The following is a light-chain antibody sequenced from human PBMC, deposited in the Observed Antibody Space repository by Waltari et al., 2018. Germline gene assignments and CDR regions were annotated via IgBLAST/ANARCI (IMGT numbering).Light chain of an antibody. CDR3: QQYNSYSLT. CDR1: QSVNGW. CDR2: KAS. V-gene: IGKV1-5*03. J-gene: IGKJ1*01. Sequence: DVQMTQSPSTLSASVGYRVTITCRASQSVNGWLAWYQHQPGKAPKLLIYKASTLEGGVPSRFSGSGSGTEFSLTISSLQPDDFATYYCQQYNSYSLTFGQGTKVEIK.